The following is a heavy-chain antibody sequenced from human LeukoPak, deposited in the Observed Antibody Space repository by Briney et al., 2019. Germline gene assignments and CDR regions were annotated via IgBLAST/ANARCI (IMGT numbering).Heavy chain of an antibody. J-gene: IGHJ4*02. CDR1: GFTVSSNY. CDR3: ARDRGSGGDIVVVPAAPPGY. V-gene: IGHV3-53*01. D-gene: IGHD2-2*01. CDR2: IYSGGST. Sequence: GGSLRLSCAASGFTVSSNYMSWVRQAPGKGLEWVSVIYSGGSTYYADSVKGRFTISRDNSKNTLYLQMNSLRAEDTAVYYCARDRGSGGDIVVVPAAPPGYWGQGTLVTVSS.